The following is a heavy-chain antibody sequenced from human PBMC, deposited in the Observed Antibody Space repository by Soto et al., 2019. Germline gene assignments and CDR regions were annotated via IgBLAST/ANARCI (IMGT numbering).Heavy chain of an antibody. D-gene: IGHD6-6*01. CDR2: IYYSGST. Sequence: SETLSLTXTVSGGSISSYYWSWIRQPPGKGLEWIGYIYYSGSTNYNPSLKSRVTISVDTSKNQFSLKLSSVTAADTAVYYCARGTLVRGAFGYWGQGTLVTVSS. CDR1: GGSISSYY. CDR3: ARGTLVRGAFGY. J-gene: IGHJ4*02. V-gene: IGHV4-59*01.